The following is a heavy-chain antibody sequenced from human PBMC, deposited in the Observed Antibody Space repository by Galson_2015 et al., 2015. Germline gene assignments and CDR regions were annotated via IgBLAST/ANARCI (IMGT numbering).Heavy chain of an antibody. J-gene: IGHJ6*02. CDR1: GYTFTSYG. V-gene: IGHV1-18*01. CDR3: ARERLNWYYAGSSFQKKPYYYYVMDV. CDR2: ISPYSGNT. D-gene: IGHD1-7*01. Sequence: SVKVSCKASGYTFTSYGINWVRQAPGQGLEWMGWISPYSGNTNYAQKLQGRVTMTTDTSTSTAYMELRSLRSDDTAVYYCARERLNWYYAGSSFQKKPYYYYVMDVWGPGTPVTVSS.